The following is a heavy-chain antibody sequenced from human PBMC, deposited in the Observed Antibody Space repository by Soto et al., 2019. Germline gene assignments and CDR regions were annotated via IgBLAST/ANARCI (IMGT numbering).Heavy chain of an antibody. CDR1: GFTFSSYS. Sequence: PGGSLRLSCAASGFTFSSYSMNWVRQAPGKGLEWVSYISSSSSTIYYADSVKGRFTISRDNAKNSLYLKMNSLRDEDTAVYYCARDLGNYDYYYYGMDVWGQWTTVTVSS. D-gene: IGHD4-4*01. J-gene: IGHJ6*02. CDR2: ISSSSSTI. CDR3: ARDLGNYDYYYYGMDV. V-gene: IGHV3-48*02.